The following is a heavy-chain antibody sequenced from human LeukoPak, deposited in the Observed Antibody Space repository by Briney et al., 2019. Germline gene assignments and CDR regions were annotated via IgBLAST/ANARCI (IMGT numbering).Heavy chain of an antibody. CDR1: GYTLTELS. Sequence: ASVKVSCEVSGYTLTELSMHWVRQAPGKGLEWMGGFDPEDGETIYAQKFQGRVTMTEDTSTDTAYMELSSLRSEDTAVYYCATWYSSSWSPFDYWGQGTLVTVSS. V-gene: IGHV1-24*01. D-gene: IGHD6-13*01. CDR2: FDPEDGET. J-gene: IGHJ4*02. CDR3: ATWYSSSWSPFDY.